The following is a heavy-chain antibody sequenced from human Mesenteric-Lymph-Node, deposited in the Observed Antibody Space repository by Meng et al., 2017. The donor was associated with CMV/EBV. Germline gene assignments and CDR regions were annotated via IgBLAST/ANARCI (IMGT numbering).Heavy chain of an antibody. D-gene: IGHD4-17*01. J-gene: IGHJ4*02. V-gene: IGHV3-74*01. CDR2: INSDGSST. CDR1: GFIFNNYA. CDR3: ARISYAYYFDY. Sequence: GESLKISCVASGFIFNNYAMSWVRQAPGKGLVWVSRINSDGSSTSYADSVKGRFTISRDNAKNTLYLQMNSLRAEDTAVYYCARISYAYYFDYWGQGTLVTVSS.